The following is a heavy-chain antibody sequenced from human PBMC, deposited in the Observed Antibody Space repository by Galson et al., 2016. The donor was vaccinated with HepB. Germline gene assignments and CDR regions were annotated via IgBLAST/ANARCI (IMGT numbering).Heavy chain of an antibody. J-gene: IGHJ4*02. D-gene: IGHD6-19*01. CDR2: INWHDGST. CDR3: AKDIVVAGTRTLDC. V-gene: IGHV3-20*04. Sequence: SLRLSCAASGFIFDEYGMSWVRQAPGKGLEWVSGINWHDGSTSYADSVRGRFIISRDNAKNSLYLQMNSLRAEDTALYYCAKDIVVAGTRTLDCWGQGTLVTVSS. CDR1: GFIFDEYG.